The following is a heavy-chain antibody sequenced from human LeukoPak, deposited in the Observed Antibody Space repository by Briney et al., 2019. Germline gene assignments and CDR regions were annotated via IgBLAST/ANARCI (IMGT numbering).Heavy chain of an antibody. CDR1: GFTVSTNS. CDR3: ARRAGDYSHPYDY. D-gene: IGHD3-22*01. Sequence: GGSLRLSCTVSGFTVSTNSMSWVRQTRGKGLEWVSFIYSGCSTHYSDSVKGRCTISRDNSKNTRYLQMNSLRAEDTAVYYCARRAGDYSHPYDYGGQGTLVSVSS. V-gene: IGHV3-53*01. CDR2: IYSGCST. J-gene: IGHJ4*02.